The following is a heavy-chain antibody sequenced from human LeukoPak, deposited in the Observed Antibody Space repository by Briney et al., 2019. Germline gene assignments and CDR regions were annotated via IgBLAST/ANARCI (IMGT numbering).Heavy chain of an antibody. D-gene: IGHD3-10*01. Sequence: GGSLRLSCAASGFTVSSNYMSWVRQAPGKGLEWVSVIYSGGSTYYADSVKGRFTTSRHNSKNTLYLQMNSLRAEDTAVYYCASHPSFFGHACRDWGQGTLVTVSS. V-gene: IGHV3-53*04. CDR1: GFTVSSNY. CDR2: IYSGGST. J-gene: IGHJ4*02. CDR3: ASHPSFFGHACRD.